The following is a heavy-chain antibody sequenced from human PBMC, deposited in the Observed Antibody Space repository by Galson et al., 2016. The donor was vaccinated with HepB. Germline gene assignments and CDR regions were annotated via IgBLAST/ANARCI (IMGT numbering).Heavy chain of an antibody. J-gene: IGHJ5*02. CDR1: GFTFSNYG. CDR3: ARDFRSGWTNWFDP. V-gene: IGHV3-30*03. CDR2: ISFDGVTK. Sequence: SLRLSCAASGFTFSNYGMHWIRQAPGKGLEWVAIISFDGVTKYTDSVTGRITISRDTSKNTLYLQMNSLRAEDTAIYYCARDFRSGWTNWFDPWGQGTLVTVSS. D-gene: IGHD6-19*01.